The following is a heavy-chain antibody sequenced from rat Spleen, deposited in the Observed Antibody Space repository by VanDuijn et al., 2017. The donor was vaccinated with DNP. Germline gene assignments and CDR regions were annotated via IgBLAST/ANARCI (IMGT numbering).Heavy chain of an antibody. CDR2: INPDGGAT. J-gene: IGHJ2*01. D-gene: IGHD1-6*01. Sequence: EVQLVESGGGLVQPGRSLKLSCVASGFTFSTYWMFWIRQAPGKGLEWVASINPDGGATYYPDSVKGRFTISRDNAKSTLYLQMDSLRSEDTATYYCATRGYYGLAYYFHYWGQGVMVTVSS. CDR3: ATRGYYGLAYYFHY. CDR1: GFTFSTYW. V-gene: IGHV5-58*01.